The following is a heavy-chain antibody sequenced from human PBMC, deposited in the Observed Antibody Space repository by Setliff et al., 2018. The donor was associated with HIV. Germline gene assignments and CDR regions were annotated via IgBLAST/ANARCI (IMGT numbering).Heavy chain of an antibody. J-gene: IGHJ4*02. D-gene: IGHD4-17*01. CDR2: VYPGDSDT. V-gene: IGHV5-51*01. CDR1: RYSFTTYW. Sequence: PGESLKISCKGSRYSFTTYWIAWVRQMPGKGLEWMGIVYPGDSDTRYSPSFQGQVTISADKSISTAYLQWSSLKASDTAMYYCARRGATVTTRYIDYWGQGTLVTVSS. CDR3: ARRGATVTTRYIDY.